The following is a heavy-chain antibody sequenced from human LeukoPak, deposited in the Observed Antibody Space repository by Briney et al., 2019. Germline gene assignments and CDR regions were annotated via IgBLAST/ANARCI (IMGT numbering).Heavy chain of an antibody. J-gene: IGHJ4*02. V-gene: IGHV3-74*03. CDR2: INSGGSLT. Sequence: GGSLRLSCAASGFTFRSYWMHWVRQAPGKGLEWVLRINSGGSLTAYVGAVEGRLTVSRDNGKNTLYLQMNSVRAEDTAVYYCARARGYSDSSGYLFDYWGQGTLVTVSS. CDR1: GFTFRSYW. D-gene: IGHD3-22*01. CDR3: ARARGYSDSSGYLFDY.